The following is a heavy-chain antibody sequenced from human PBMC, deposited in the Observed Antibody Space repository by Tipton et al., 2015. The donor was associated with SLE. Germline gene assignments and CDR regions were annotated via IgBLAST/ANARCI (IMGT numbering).Heavy chain of an antibody. J-gene: IGHJ2*01. D-gene: IGHD4-17*01. CDR1: GGSISSSSYY. CDR2: IYYSGST. CDR3: ARHLREATVTPLWYFDL. V-gene: IGHV4-39*07. Sequence: TLSLTCTVSGGSISSSSYYWGWIRQPPGKGLEWIGSIYYSGSTYYNPSLKSRVTISVDTSKNQFSLKLCSVTAADTAVYYCARHLREATVTPLWYFDLWGRGTLVTVSS.